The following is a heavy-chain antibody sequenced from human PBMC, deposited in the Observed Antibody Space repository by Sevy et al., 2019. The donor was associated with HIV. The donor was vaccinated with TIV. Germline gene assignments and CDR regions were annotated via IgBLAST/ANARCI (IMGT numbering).Heavy chain of an antibody. J-gene: IGHJ6*02. V-gene: IGHV6-1*01. D-gene: IGHD1-20*01. CDR3: ARDGLTYGGMDV. CDR2: TLYRSNRSN. CDR1: GDSVSSNNAA. Sequence: QSQTLSLTCAISGDSVSSNNAAWNWIRQSPSRGLEWLGRTLYRSNRSNDYAVSVKGRITIKPDTSKNQLSLQLTSVTPEDTAVYYCARDGLTYGGMDVWGQGTTVTVSS.